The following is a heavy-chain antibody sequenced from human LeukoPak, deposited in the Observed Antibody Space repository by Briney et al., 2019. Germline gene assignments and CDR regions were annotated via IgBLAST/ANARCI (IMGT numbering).Heavy chain of an antibody. CDR1: GGSFSGYY. D-gene: IGHD2-15*01. J-gene: IGHJ6*03. CDR3: ARRPICSGGSCYSYYYYYMDV. Sequence: PSETLSLTRAVDGGSFSGYYWSWIRQPPGKGLEWIGEINHSGSTNYNPSLKSRVTISVDTSKNQFSLKLSSVTAADTAVYYCARRPICSGGSCYSYYYYYMDVWGKGTTVTVSS. CDR2: INHSGST. V-gene: IGHV4-34*01.